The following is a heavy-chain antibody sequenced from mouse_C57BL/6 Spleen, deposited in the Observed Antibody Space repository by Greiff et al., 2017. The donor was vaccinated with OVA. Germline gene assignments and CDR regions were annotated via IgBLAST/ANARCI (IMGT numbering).Heavy chain of an antibody. CDR3: ARDDYDVRDYWYFDV. V-gene: IGHV5-17*01. J-gene: IGHJ1*03. D-gene: IGHD2-4*01. Sequence: EVMLVESGGGLVKPGGSLKLSCAASGFTFSDYGMHWVRQAPEKGLEWVAYISSGSSTIYYADTVKGRFTISRDNAKNTLFLQMTSLRSEDTAMYYCARDDYDVRDYWYFDVWGTGTTVTVSS. CDR2: ISSGSSTI. CDR1: GFTFSDYG.